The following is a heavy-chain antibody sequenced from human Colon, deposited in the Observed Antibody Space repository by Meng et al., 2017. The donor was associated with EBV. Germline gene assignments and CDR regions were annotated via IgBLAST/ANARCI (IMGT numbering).Heavy chain of an antibody. CDR2: IFHSGST. Sequence: QVQLQESGQGLVKPSGTLSLTCAVSGGSISSNNWWSWVRQPPGKGLEWIGEIFHSGSTKHNPSLKSRVTMSMDKSKNQFSLRLSSVTAADTAVYYCVSSDYYGSGSYYPWGQGTLVTVSS. D-gene: IGHD3-10*01. CDR1: GGSISSNNW. V-gene: IGHV4-4*02. CDR3: VSSDYYGSGSYYP. J-gene: IGHJ5*02.